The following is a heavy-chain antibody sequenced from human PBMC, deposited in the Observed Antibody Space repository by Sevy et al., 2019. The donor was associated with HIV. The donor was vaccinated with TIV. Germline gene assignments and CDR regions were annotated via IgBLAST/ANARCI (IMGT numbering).Heavy chain of an antibody. J-gene: IGHJ4*02. D-gene: IGHD3-22*01. CDR2: IYYSGST. Sequence: SESLSLTCTVSGGSISSGGYYWSWIRQHPGKGLQWIGYIYYSGSTYYNPSLKSRVTISVDTSKNQFSLKLSSVTAADTSVYYCAWLYDSSGYYPDYWGQGTLVTVSS. CDR3: AWLYDSSGYYPDY. CDR1: GGSISSGGYY. V-gene: IGHV4-31*03.